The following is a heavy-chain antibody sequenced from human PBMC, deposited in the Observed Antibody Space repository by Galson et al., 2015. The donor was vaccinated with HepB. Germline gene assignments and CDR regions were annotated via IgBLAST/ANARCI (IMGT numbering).Heavy chain of an antibody. Sequence: LRLSCAASGFTFSSYAMHWVRQAPGKGLEWVSYISSSSSYTNYADSVKGRFTISRDNAKNSLYLQMNSLRAEDTAVYYCARVIQNYYYMDVWGKGTTVTVSS. CDR3: ARVIQNYYYMDV. V-gene: IGHV3-21*05. J-gene: IGHJ6*03. CDR1: GFTFSSYA. CDR2: ISSSSSYT.